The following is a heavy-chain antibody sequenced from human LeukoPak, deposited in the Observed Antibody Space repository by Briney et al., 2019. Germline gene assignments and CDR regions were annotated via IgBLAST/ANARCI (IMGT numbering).Heavy chain of an antibody. J-gene: IGHJ4*02. CDR3: ARLTDWGYFDS. V-gene: IGHV4-4*09. CDR2: IYPSGST. CDR1: YASIGSDY. Sequence: PSETLSLTCTVSYASIGSDYWSWIRQPPGRGLECIGYIYPSGSTNYSPSLKSRVTISIDTSENQFSLKLASVTAADTAVYYCARLTDWGYFDSWGQGTLVTVSS. D-gene: IGHD3-9*01.